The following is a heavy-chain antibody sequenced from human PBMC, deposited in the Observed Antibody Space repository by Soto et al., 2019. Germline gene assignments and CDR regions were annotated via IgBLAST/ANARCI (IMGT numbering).Heavy chain of an antibody. Sequence: QLHLVQSGAVVKKPGASVTVSCSASGYPVTAYYMHWVRQAPGRGLEWMGGINPATGAATYTQTFPGRGTMARAPSTRTVFMELSGLTSEDTAFFYWARGGGVGVAGSAAFDMWGQGTLVTVSS. CDR2: INPATGAA. D-gene: IGHD3-3*01. V-gene: IGHV1-2*02. CDR1: GYPVTAYY. J-gene: IGHJ3*02. CDR3: ARGGGVGVAGSAAFDM.